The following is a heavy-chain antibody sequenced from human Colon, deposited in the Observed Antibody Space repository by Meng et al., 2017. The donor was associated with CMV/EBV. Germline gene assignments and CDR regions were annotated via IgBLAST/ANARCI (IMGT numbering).Heavy chain of an antibody. D-gene: IGHD3-3*01. CDR3: ATSARGLRSGYSYYYYYGMDV. CDR2: IYPGDSDT. Sequence: GESLKISCKGSGYSFTSYWIGWVRQMPGKGLEWMGIIYPGDSDTRYSPSFQGQVTISADKSISTAYLQWSSLKASDTAMYYCATSARGLRSGYSYYYYYGMDVWGQGTTVTVSS. J-gene: IGHJ6*02. V-gene: IGHV5-51*01. CDR1: GYSFTSYW.